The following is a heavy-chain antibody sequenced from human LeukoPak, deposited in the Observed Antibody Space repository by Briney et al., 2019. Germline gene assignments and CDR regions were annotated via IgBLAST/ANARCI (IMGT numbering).Heavy chain of an antibody. D-gene: IGHD6-13*01. CDR1: GYSISSGYY. J-gene: IGHJ3*01. V-gene: IGHV4-38-2*01. CDR2: IYHSGST. Sequence: PSETLSLTCPVSGYSISSGYYWGWIRQPPGKGLEWIGSIYHSGSTYYNPSLKSRVTISVDTSKNQFSLKLRSVTAADTAVYYCARISSSNWYNERGAFDVWGQGTMVTVSS. CDR3: ARISSSNWYNERGAFDV.